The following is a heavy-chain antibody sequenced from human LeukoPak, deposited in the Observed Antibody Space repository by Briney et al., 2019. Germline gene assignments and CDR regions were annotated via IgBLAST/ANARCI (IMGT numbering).Heavy chain of an antibody. Sequence: ASVKVSCKASGYTFTDYFIHWVRQTPGHGLEWMGSINPDSDDTNYPQKFQGRVTMTRDTSINTAYVELHRLRSDDTAIYYCARRRGGAEGGWEPFDPWGQGTLVTVSS. CDR2: INPDSDDT. D-gene: IGHD1-14*01. J-gene: IGHJ5*02. CDR1: GYTFTDYF. V-gene: IGHV1-2*02. CDR3: ARRRGGAEGGWEPFDP.